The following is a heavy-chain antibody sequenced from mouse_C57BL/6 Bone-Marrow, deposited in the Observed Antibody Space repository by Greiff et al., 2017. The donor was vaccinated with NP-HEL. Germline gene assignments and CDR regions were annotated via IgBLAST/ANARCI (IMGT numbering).Heavy chain of an antibody. CDR3: ARRYYYGSSYGAMDY. D-gene: IGHD1-1*01. CDR1: GFTFSSYG. J-gene: IGHJ4*01. CDR2: ISSGGSYT. V-gene: IGHV5-6*01. Sequence: EVHLVESGGDLVKPGGSLKLSCAASGFTFSSYGMSWVRQTPDKRLEWVATISSGGSYTYYPDSVKGRFTISRDNAKNTLYLQMSSLKSEDTAMYYCARRYYYGSSYGAMDYWGQGTSVTVSS.